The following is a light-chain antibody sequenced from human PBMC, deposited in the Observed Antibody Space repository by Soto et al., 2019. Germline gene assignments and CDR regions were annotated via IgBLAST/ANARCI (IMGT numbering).Light chain of an antibody. Sequence: EIVLTQSPVTLSLSPGERATLSCRASQSVTTFLAWYQQKPGQAPRLLTYDASKRSTGIPARFSGSGSGTDFTLTIRSLEPEDFAVYYCQQRTNWSLTFGGGTKVEIK. CDR1: QSVTTF. CDR3: QQRTNWSLT. V-gene: IGKV3-11*01. J-gene: IGKJ4*01. CDR2: DAS.